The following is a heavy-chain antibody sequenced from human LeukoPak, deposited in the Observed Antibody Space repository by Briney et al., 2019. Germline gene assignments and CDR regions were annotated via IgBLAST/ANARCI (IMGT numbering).Heavy chain of an antibody. V-gene: IGHV3-23*01. CDR2: ITSADAT. CDR3: AKDLDMATISYFDY. Sequence: GGSLRLSCAASGFTFSSYAMTWVRQAPGKRLEWVSTITSADATYYANSVKGRFVISRDNSNNTLYLQMSSLRAEDTALYYCAKDLDMATISYFDYWGQGTLVTVSS. CDR1: GFTFSSYA. D-gene: IGHD5-24*01. J-gene: IGHJ4*02.